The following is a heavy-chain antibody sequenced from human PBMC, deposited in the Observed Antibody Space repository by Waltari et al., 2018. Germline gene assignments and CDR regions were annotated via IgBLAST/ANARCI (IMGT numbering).Heavy chain of an antibody. D-gene: IGHD2-21*01. CDR3: ARGPIDGEPDY. Sequence: QVQLQESGPGLVKPSQTLSLTCTVSGGSISSGGYYWSWIRQHPGKGLEWIGYIYHSGSPYYNPSLKSRVTISVDRSKNQFSLKLSSVTAADTAVYYCARGPIDGEPDYWGQGTLVTVSS. J-gene: IGHJ4*02. V-gene: IGHV4-31*03. CDR2: IYHSGSP. CDR1: GGSISSGGYY.